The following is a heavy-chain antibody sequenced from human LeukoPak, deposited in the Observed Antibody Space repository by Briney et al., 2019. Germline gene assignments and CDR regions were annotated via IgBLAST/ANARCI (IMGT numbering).Heavy chain of an antibody. J-gene: IGHJ5*02. V-gene: IGHV4-39*01. CDR3: AGHMTGSLNWFDP. D-gene: IGHD2-15*01. CDR2: IYYSGST. Sequence: PSETLSLTCTVSGGSISSSSYYWGWIRQPTGKGLEWIGSIYYSGSTYYNPSLKSRVTISVDTSKNQFSLKLSSVTAADTAVYYCAGHMTGSLNWFDPWGQGTLVTVSS. CDR1: GGSISSSSYY.